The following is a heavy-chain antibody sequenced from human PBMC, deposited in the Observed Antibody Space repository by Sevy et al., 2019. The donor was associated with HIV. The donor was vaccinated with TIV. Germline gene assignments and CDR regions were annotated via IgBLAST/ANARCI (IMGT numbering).Heavy chain of an antibody. CDR3: AREGCTKPLDY. CDR2: LSFGCGRI. V-gene: IGHV3-23*01. J-gene: IGHJ4*02. CDR1: GFNFNIYS. Sequence: GGSLRLSCVASGFNFNIYSFSWVRQAPGKGLEWVSTLSFGCGRINYADSVQGRFTISRDDSKKTLYLEMHSLRVEDTAVYYCAREGCTKPLDYWGQGTLVTVSS. D-gene: IGHD2-8*01.